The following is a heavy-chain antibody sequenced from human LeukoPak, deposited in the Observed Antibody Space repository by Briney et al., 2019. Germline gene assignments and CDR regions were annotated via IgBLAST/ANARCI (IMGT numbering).Heavy chain of an antibody. CDR3: AELGITMIGGV. CDR1: GFTFSNYW. J-gene: IGHJ6*04. D-gene: IGHD3-10*02. Sequence: GGSLRLSCAASGFTFSNYWMHWVRQDPGKGLVWVSLINPDGSITNYADSVKGRFTISRDNAKNTQYLQMNSLRAKDTAVYYCAELGITMIGGVWGKGTTVTISS. V-gene: IGHV3-74*01. CDR2: INPDGSIT.